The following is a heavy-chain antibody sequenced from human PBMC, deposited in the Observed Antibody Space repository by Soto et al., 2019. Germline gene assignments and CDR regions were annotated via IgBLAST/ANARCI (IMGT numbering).Heavy chain of an antibody. Sequence: GGSLRLSCAASGFTFSTYAMTWVRQAPGMGLEWVSTISGSGADTYYADSVKGRFTISRDNSKNTLYLQMNSLRAEATAVYYCAKDQSSGSYPFYYYGMDVWGQGTTVTSP. D-gene: IGHD3-22*01. CDR2: ISGSGADT. V-gene: IGHV3-23*01. CDR3: AKDQSSGSYPFYYYGMDV. J-gene: IGHJ6*02. CDR1: GFTFSTYA.